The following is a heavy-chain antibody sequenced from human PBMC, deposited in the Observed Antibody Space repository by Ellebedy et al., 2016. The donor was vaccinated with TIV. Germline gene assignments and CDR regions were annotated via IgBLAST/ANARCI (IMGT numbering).Heavy chain of an antibody. CDR2: IDPKSGGI. D-gene: IGHD3-22*01. J-gene: IGHJ5*02. V-gene: IGHV1-2*02. CDR1: GYTFTSYG. Sequence: ASVKVSCKASGYTFTSYGISWVRQAPGQGLEWMGWIDPKSGGINLERKFQGRVTMTRDSSISTAYMELSSLTSDDTAVYFCARDKLATSTGYYYNWLDPWGQGTLVTVSS. CDR3: ARDKLATSTGYYYNWLDP.